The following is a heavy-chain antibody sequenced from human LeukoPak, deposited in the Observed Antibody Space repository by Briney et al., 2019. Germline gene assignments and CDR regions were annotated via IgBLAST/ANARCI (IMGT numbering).Heavy chain of an antibody. CDR1: TFSFNKFW. J-gene: IGHJ4*02. CDR2: INQDGSQK. Sequence: GGSLRLPCVDSTFSFNKFWMSWVRQAPGKGLEWLANINQDGSQKYYVASLKGRFTISRDNAKNSVYLQINSLRAEDTAVYYCARGLATAAAYWGQGTLVTVSS. CDR3: ARGLATAAAY. V-gene: IGHV3-7*01. D-gene: IGHD6-13*01.